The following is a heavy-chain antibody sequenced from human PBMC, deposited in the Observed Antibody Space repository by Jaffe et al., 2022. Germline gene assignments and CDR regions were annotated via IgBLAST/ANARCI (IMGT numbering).Heavy chain of an antibody. CDR3: AKGTPGIAVAGIGYFQH. CDR2: IRYDGSNK. D-gene: IGHD6-19*01. V-gene: IGHV3-30*02. Sequence: QVQLVESGGGVVQPGGSLRLSCAASGFTFSSYGMHWVRQAPGKGLEWVAFIRYDGSNKYYADSVKGRFTISRDNSKNTLYLQMNSLRAEDTAVYYCAKGTPGIAVAGIGYFQHWGQGTLVTVSS. CDR1: GFTFSSYG. J-gene: IGHJ1*01.